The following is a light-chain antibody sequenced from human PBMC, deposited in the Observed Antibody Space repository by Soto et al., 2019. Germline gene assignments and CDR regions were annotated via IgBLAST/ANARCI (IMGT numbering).Light chain of an antibody. V-gene: IGKV3-20*01. J-gene: IGKJ1*01. CDR2: GAS. Sequence: EILLTQSPGTLSLYPGERATLSCRASQSVSNNYLAWYQQQPGQAPRLLIYGASNRATGIPDRFSGSGSGTDFTLTISRLEPEDFAVYYCQQYGSSGTFGQGTKVDIK. CDR3: QQYGSSGT. CDR1: QSVSNNY.